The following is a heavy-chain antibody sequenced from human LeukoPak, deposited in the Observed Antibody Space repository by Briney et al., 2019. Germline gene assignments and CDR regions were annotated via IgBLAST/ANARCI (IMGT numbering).Heavy chain of an antibody. CDR1: GGSIGSYY. V-gene: IGHV4-59*08. CDR2: IYYSGST. D-gene: IGHD5-24*01. J-gene: IGHJ4*02. Sequence: SETLSLTCTVSGGSIGSYYWSWIRQPPGKGLEWIGYIYYSGSTNYNPSLKSRVTISVDTSKNQFPLKLSSVTAADTAVYYCARQDGYNLDYRGQGTLVTVSS. CDR3: ARQDGYNLDY.